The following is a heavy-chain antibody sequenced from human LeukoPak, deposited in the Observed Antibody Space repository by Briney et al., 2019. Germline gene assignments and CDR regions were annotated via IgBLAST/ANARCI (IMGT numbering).Heavy chain of an antibody. V-gene: IGHV1-69*13. J-gene: IGHJ4*02. Sequence: ASVNVSCKASGGTFSSYAISWVRQAPGQGLEWMGGIIPIFGTANYAQKFQGRVTITADESTGTAYMELSSLRSEDTAVYYCARGSIGDYGDYGGFDYWGQGTLVTVSS. CDR2: IIPIFGTA. CDR3: ARGSIGDYGDYGGFDY. D-gene: IGHD4-17*01. CDR1: GGTFSSYA.